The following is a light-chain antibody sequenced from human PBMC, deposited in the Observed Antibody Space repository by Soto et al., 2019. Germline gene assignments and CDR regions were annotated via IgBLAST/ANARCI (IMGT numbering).Light chain of an antibody. CDR2: AAS. CDR3: QQYGSSPVT. Sequence: EIVLTQSPGTLSLSPGERATLSCRASQSVSSSYLVWHQQKPGQAPRLLIYAASRRATGIPDRFSGSGSGTDFTLTISRLEPEDFAVYYCQQYGSSPVTFGQGTKVEIK. V-gene: IGKV3-20*01. J-gene: IGKJ1*01. CDR1: QSVSSSY.